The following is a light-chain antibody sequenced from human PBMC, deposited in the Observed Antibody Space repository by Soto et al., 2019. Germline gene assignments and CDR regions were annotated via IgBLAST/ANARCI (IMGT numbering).Light chain of an antibody. CDR1: QSVSSSC. Sequence: EIGLRQSPGTVSLSPGERATLSCRASQSVSSSCLAWYQQKPGQAPRLLIYGASSRATGIPDRFSGSGSGTDFTLTISRLEPEDFAVYYCQQYDSSPWTFGQGTKVEIK. V-gene: IGKV3-20*01. J-gene: IGKJ1*01. CDR3: QQYDSSPWT. CDR2: GAS.